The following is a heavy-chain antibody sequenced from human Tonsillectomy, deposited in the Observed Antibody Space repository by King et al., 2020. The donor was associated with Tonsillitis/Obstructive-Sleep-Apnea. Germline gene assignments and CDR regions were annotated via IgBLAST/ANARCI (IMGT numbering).Heavy chain of an antibody. CDR1: GFSVTNARMG. V-gene: IGHV2-26*01. Sequence: VTLKESGPVLVKPTETLTLTCTVSGFSVTNARMGVSWIRQPPGKALEWLAHIFSNDEKSYSTSLKSRLTISKDTSKSQVVLTMTHMDPVDTATYYCARIKVLPGSGNWFDPWGQGTLVTVSS. CDR2: IFSNDEK. J-gene: IGHJ5*02. D-gene: IGHD1-14*01. CDR3: ARIKVLPGSGNWFDP.